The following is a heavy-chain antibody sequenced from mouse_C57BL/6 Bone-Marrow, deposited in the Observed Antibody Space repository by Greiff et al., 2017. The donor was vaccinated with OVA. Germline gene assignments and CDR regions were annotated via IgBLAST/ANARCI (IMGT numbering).Heavy chain of an antibody. D-gene: IGHD2-12*01. V-gene: IGHV7-3*01. J-gene: IGHJ4*01. CDR1: GFTFTDYY. Sequence: EVMLVESGGGLVQPGGSLSLSCAASGFTFTDYYMSWVRQPPGKALEWLGFIRNKANGYTTEYSASVKGRFTISRDNSQSILYLQMNALRAEDSATYYCARTYYSLYYAMDDWGQGTSVTVSS. CDR3: ARTYYSLYYAMDD. CDR2: IRNKANGYTT.